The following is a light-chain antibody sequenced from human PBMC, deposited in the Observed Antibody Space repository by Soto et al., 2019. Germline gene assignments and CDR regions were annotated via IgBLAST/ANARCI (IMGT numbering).Light chain of an antibody. CDR1: QSVSSY. CDR3: QQRSNWPRT. V-gene: IGKV3-11*01. CDR2: DAS. Sequence: EIVLPQPPATLSLSPGERATLSCRASQSVSSYLAWYQQKPGQAPRLLIYDASNRATGIPARFSGSGSGTDFTLTISSLEPEDFAVYYCQQRSNWPRTFGQGTKV. J-gene: IGKJ1*01.